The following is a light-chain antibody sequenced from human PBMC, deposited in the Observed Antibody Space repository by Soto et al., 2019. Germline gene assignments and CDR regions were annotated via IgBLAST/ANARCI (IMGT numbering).Light chain of an antibody. CDR2: WAS. Sequence: DIVMTQSPDSLPVSLGERATINCKSSQSVLHSSNNKHCVSWYQQKPGQPPKLLIYWASTRESGVPDRFTGSGSGTDFTLPISSLQAEDVAVYFCQQYFDTPWTFGQGTKVEIK. CDR3: QQYFDTPWT. V-gene: IGKV4-1*01. J-gene: IGKJ1*01. CDR1: QSVLHSSNNKHC.